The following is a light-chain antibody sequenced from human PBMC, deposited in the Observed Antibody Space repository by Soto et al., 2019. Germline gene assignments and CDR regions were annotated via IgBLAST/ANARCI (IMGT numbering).Light chain of an antibody. CDR3: SSYTTSSTLV. CDR1: TYDIGYYDY. J-gene: IGLJ2*01. Sequence: QSVLTQPASVSGSPGQSIIISCTGTTYDIGYYDYVSWYQQHPGKAPKLIIYDVTYRPSGASDRFSGSKSGNTASLTISGLQAEDEAEYYCSSYTTSSTLVFGGGTKLTVL. CDR2: DVT. V-gene: IGLV2-14*03.